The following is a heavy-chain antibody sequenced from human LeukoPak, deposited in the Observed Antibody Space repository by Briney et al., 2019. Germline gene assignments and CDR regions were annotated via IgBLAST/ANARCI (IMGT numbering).Heavy chain of an antibody. CDR3: ASRAPRDNFNRYLPIDY. Sequence: PSETLSLTCAVAGASISNSNWWTWVRQPPGKGLEWIGEIYHSGSTNYKPSLKSRATISVDKSKNQFSLKLSSVTAADTAVYYCASRAPRDNFNRYLPIDYWGQGTLVTASS. J-gene: IGHJ4*02. CDR2: IYHSGST. CDR1: GASISNSNW. V-gene: IGHV4-4*02. D-gene: IGHD1-20*01.